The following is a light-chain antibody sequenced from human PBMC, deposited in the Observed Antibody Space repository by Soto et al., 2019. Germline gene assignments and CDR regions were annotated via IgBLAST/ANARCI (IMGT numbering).Light chain of an antibody. CDR3: QQSYSNPPFN. CDR1: QSISSY. V-gene: IGKV1-39*01. Sequence: DIQMTQSPSPLSASVGDRVYITCRTSQSISSYLNWYQAKPGKAPKLLIYEASSLESGVPSRFSGRGSGTDFTLPISSLQPEDSATYYCQQSYSNPPFNFGPGTRVDI. J-gene: IGKJ3*01. CDR2: EAS.